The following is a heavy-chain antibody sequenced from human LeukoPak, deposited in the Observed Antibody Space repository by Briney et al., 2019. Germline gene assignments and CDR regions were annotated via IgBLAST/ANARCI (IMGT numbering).Heavy chain of an antibody. D-gene: IGHD6-13*01. J-gene: IGHJ3*02. CDR2: IYTSGST. Sequence: SETLSLTCTVSGGSISSYYWSWIRQPAGEGLEWIGRIYTSGSTDYNPSLKSRVTMSVDTSKNQFSLKLSSVTAADTAVYYCARSKAYTSSWYDAFDIWGQGTMVTVSS. V-gene: IGHV4-4*07. CDR3: ARSKAYTSSWYDAFDI. CDR1: GGSISSYY.